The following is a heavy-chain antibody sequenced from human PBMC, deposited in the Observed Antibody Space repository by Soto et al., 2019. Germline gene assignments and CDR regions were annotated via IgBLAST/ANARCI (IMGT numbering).Heavy chain of an antibody. J-gene: IGHJ4*02. CDR2: IYYSGST. D-gene: IGHD1-26*01. V-gene: IGHV4-30-4*01. CDR1: GGSISSGDYY. CDR3: ASSNRWGWELLFSYDASYYFDY. Sequence: QVQLQESGPGLVKPSQTLSLTCTVSGGSISSGDYYWSWIRQPPGKGLEWIGYIYYSGSTYYNPSLKTRVTITVVTSKSQYSLEMSSVTAADTAVYYCASSNRWGWELLFSYDASYYFDYWGQGTLVTVSS.